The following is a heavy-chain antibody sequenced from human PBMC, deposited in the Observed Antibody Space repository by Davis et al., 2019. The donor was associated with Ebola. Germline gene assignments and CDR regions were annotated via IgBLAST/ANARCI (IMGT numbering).Heavy chain of an antibody. CDR2: ISGSGGST. Sequence: GESLKISCAASGFTFSSYAMSWVRQAPGKGLEWVSAISGSGGSTYYADSVKGRFIISRDNAKNSLELQMNSLRAEDTAVYYCAREATVLLWFEELFETRGYSYMDVWGKGTTVTVSS. J-gene: IGHJ6*03. D-gene: IGHD3-10*01. CDR1: GFTFSSYA. V-gene: IGHV3-23*01. CDR3: AREATVLLWFEELFETRGYSYMDV.